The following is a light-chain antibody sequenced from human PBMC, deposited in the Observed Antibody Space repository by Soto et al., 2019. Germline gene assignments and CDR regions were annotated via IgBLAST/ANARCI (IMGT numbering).Light chain of an antibody. CDR1: SSNIGSNY. CDR3: AAWDDSLSGVV. V-gene: IGLV1-47*01. J-gene: IGLJ2*01. CDR2: RNN. Sequence: QSVLTQPPSESGNPGQRVTISCSGSSSNIGSNYVYWYQQLPGTAPKLLIYRNNQRPSGVPDRFSGSKSGTSASLAISGLRSEDEADYYCAAWDDSLSGVVFGGGTKLTVL.